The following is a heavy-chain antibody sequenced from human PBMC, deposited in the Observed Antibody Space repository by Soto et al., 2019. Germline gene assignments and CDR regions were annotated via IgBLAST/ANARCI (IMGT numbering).Heavy chain of an antibody. V-gene: IGHV4-59*01. CDR1: GGSISSYY. CDR2: IYYSGST. J-gene: IGHJ5*02. Sequence: LSLTCTVSGGSISSYYWSWIRQPPGKGLEWIGYIYYSGSTNYNPSLKSRVTISVDTSKNQFSLKLSSVTAADTAVYYCAREHDYSNYWWFDPWGQGTLVTVSS. CDR3: AREHDYSNYWWFDP. D-gene: IGHD4-4*01.